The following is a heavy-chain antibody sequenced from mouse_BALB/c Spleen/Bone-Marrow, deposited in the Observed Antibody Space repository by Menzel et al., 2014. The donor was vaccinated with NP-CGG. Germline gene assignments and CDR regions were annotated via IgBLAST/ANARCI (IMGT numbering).Heavy chain of an antibody. V-gene: IGHV1-14*01. CDR3: AREVVATDFFDY. CDR1: RYTFTSYV. CDR2: MNPFNDGT. D-gene: IGHD1-1*01. Sequence: VQLHQSGPELVKPGASVKMSCKASRYTFTSYVFHWVKQKPGQGLEWIGFMNPFNDGTKYNEKFKGKATLTSDKSSSTAYMELSSLTSEDSAVYYCAREVVATDFFDYWGQGTTLTVSS. J-gene: IGHJ2*01.